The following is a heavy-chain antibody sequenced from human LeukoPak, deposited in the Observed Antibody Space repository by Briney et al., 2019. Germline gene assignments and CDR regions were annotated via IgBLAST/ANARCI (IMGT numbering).Heavy chain of an antibody. Sequence: GGSLRLSCAAYGYTFSSYAMSWVRQAPGKGLEWVSAISGSGGSTYYADSVKGRFTISRDNSKNTLYLQMNSLRAEDTAVYYCAKEGYYDSSGYVDYWGQGTLVTVSS. CDR2: ISGSGGST. D-gene: IGHD3-22*01. CDR3: AKEGYYDSSGYVDY. V-gene: IGHV3-23*01. J-gene: IGHJ4*02. CDR1: GYTFSSYA.